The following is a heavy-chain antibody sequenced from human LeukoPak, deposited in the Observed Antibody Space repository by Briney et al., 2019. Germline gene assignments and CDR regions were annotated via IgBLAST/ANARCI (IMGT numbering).Heavy chain of an antibody. CDR1: GYTFTSYY. CDR2: INPSGGST. J-gene: IGHJ4*02. CDR3: ARDDCSGGSCYSYFDY. V-gene: IGHV1-46*01. Sequence: GASVKVSCKASGYTFTSYYMHWVRQAPGQGLEWMGIINPSGGSTSYAQKFQGRVTMTRDMSTSTVYMELSRLRSDDTAVYYCARDDCSGGSCYSYFDYWGQGTLVTVSS. D-gene: IGHD2-15*01.